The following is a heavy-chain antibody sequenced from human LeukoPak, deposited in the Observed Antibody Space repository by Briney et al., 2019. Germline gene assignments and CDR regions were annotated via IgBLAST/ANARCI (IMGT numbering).Heavy chain of an antibody. D-gene: IGHD3-9*01. CDR1: GYTFTVYY. Sequence: ASVKVSCKASGYTFTVYYMHWVRQAPGQGLEWMGWINPNSGGTNYAQKFQGRVTMTRDTSISTAYMELSRLRSDDTAVYYCARDPTYYDILTGYYSRGWFDPWGQGALVTVSS. V-gene: IGHV1-2*02. CDR3: ARDPTYYDILTGYYSRGWFDP. J-gene: IGHJ5*02. CDR2: INPNSGGT.